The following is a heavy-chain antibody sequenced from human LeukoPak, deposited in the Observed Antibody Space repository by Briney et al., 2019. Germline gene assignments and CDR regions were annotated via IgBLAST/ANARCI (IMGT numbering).Heavy chain of an antibody. CDR3: ARVRKYCSSTSCYDPLVY. J-gene: IGHJ4*02. D-gene: IGHD2-2*01. CDR2: INPTSGGT. V-gene: IGHV1-2*02. Sequence: ASVKVSCKASGYTFTGYYMHWVRQAPGQGLEWMGWINPTSGGTNYAQKFQGRVTMTRDTSISTAYMELSRLRSDDTAVYYCARVRKYCSSTSCYDPLVYWGQGTLVTVSS. CDR1: GYTFTGYY.